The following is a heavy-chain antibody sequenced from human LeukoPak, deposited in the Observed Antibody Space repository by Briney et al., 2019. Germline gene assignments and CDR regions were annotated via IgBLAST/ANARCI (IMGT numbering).Heavy chain of an antibody. CDR2: IIPILGIA. D-gene: IGHD6-19*01. Sequence: SVKVSCKASGGTFSSYAISWVRQAPGQGLEWTGRIIPILGIANYAQKFQGRVTITADKSTSTAYMELSSLRSEDTAVYYCARGHRYSSGWYDYWGQGTLVTVSS. J-gene: IGHJ4*02. V-gene: IGHV1-69*04. CDR1: GGTFSSYA. CDR3: ARGHRYSSGWYDY.